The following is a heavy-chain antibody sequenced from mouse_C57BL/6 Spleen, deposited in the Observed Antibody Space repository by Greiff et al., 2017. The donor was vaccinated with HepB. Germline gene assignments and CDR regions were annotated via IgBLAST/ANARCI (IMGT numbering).Heavy chain of an antibody. CDR1: GYTFTSYW. V-gene: IGHV1-64*01. Sequence: QLQQPGAELVKPGASVKLSCKASGYTFTSYWMHWVKQRPGQGLEWIGMIHPNSGSTNYNEKFKSKATLTVDKSSSTAYMQLSSLTSEDSAVYYCARDGYQAFYYAMDYWGQGTSVTVSS. CDR3: ARDGYQAFYYAMDY. CDR2: IHPNSGST. D-gene: IGHD2-3*01. J-gene: IGHJ4*01.